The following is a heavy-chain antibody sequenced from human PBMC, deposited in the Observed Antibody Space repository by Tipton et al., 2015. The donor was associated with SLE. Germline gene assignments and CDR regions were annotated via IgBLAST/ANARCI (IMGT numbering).Heavy chain of an antibody. V-gene: IGHV3-15*01. Sequence: SLRLSCAASGFTFSNAWMSWVRQAPGKGLEWVGRIKSKTDGGTTDYAAPVKGRFTISRDNSKNTVYLQMGSLRAEDMAVYYCARSPPKNWYFDVWGRGTVVTVSS. CDR3: ARSPPKNWYFDV. CDR2: IKSKTDGGTT. CDR1: GFTFSNAW. J-gene: IGHJ2*01.